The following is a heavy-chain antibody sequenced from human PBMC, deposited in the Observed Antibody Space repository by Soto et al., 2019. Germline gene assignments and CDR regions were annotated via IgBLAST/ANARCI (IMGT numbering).Heavy chain of an antibody. CDR2: ISKSDYT. CDR1: GFAFNNYG. CDR3: AREDSIIIPAVSDF. V-gene: IGHV3-21*01. D-gene: IGHD2-2*01. Sequence: XGSLRLACTVYGFAFNNYGINWVRQAPGQGLEWVSSISKSDYTYYSDSVKGRFTISRDNAKNSVSLQMNTLRVEDTAVYYCAREDSIIIPAVSDFWGQGTLVTVSS. J-gene: IGHJ4*02.